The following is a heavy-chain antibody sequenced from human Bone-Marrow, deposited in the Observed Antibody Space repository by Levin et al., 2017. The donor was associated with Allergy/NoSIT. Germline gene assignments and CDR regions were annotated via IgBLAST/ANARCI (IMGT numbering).Heavy chain of an antibody. D-gene: IGHD1-7*01. CDR3: ARRVKSGITGTSPRLYFDY. CDR1: GGTFSSYA. Sequence: PPASVKVSCKASGGTFSSYAISWVRQAPGQGLEWMGGIIPIFGTANYAQKFQGRVTITADESTSTAYMELSSLRSEDTAVYYCARRVKSGITGTSPRLYFDYWGQGTLVTVSS. J-gene: IGHJ4*02. CDR2: IIPIFGTA. V-gene: IGHV1-69*13.